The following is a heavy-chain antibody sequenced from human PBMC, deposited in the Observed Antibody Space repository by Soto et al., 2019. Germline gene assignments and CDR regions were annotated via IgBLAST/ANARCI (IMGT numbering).Heavy chain of an antibody. CDR3: ARGSSSGWYGSYFDY. D-gene: IGHD6-19*01. Sequence: PSETLSLTCAVYGGSFSGYYWSWIRQPPGKGLEWIGEINHSGSTNYNPSLKSRVTISVDTSKNQFSLKLSSVTAADTAVYYCARGSSSGWYGSYFDYWGQGTLVTVSS. J-gene: IGHJ4*02. V-gene: IGHV4-34*01. CDR2: INHSGST. CDR1: GGSFSGYY.